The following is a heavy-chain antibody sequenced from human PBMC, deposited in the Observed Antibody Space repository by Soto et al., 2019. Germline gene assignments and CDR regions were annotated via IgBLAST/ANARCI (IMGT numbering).Heavy chain of an antibody. CDR2: IYYSGST. D-gene: IGHD3-16*02. Sequence: QVQLQESGPGLVKPSETLSLTCTVSGGSISSYYWSWIRQPPGKGLEWIGYIYYSGSTNYNPSLKSRVTISVDTSKNQFSLKLSSVTAADTAVYYCARGLYHDAFDIWGQGTMVTVSS. CDR1: GGSISSYY. CDR3: ARGLYHDAFDI. J-gene: IGHJ3*02. V-gene: IGHV4-59*01.